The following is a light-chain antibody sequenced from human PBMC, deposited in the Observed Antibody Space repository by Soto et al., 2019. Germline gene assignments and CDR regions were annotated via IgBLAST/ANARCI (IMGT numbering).Light chain of an antibody. CDR1: QSLVHRDGNSY. J-gene: IGKJ4*01. Sequence: DIVMTQSPLSSPVTLGQPASISCRSSQSLVHRDGNSYLRWLQQRPGQPPRLLIYQVSFRFSGVPDRFSGRGAGTDFTLEISRVEAEDVGVYYCMQATELPITFGGGTKVE. CDR2: QVS. V-gene: IGKV2-24*01. CDR3: MQATELPIT.